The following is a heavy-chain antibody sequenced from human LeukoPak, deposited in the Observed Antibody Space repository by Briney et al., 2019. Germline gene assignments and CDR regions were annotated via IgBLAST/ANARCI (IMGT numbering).Heavy chain of an antibody. CDR3: ARGHSSAFDI. CDR2: IKEDGSEK. J-gene: IGHJ3*02. CDR1: GFTFSYYW. V-gene: IGHV3-7*04. D-gene: IGHD6-6*01. Sequence: GGSLRLSCAASGFTFSYYWMNWVRQAPGKGLEWVANIKEDGSEKYYVDSVKGRFTISRDNAKNSLYLQMNSLRAEDTAVYYRARGHSSAFDIWGQGTMVTVSS.